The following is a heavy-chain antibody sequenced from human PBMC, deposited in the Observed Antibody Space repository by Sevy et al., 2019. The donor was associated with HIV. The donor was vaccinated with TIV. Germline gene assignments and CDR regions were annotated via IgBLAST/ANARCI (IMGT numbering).Heavy chain of an antibody. CDR3: ARSTDYYDNSGYDS. CDR2: ISSGSSYI. J-gene: IGHJ4*02. CDR1: GFTFSYYT. Sequence: GGSLRLPCAASGFTFSYYTMNWVRQAPGKGLEWVSSISSGSSYIFYADSMKGRFTVSRDNAKNSLFLQMNSLRDEDTALYYCARSTDYYDNSGYDSWGRGTLVTVSS. D-gene: IGHD3-22*01. V-gene: IGHV3-21*03.